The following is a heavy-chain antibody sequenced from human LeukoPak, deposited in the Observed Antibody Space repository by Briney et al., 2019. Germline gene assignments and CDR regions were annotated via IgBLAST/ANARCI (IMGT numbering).Heavy chain of an antibody. Sequence: GGSLRLSCAASGFTFSSYWMSWVRQAPGKGLVWVSRINRDGSSTSYADSVKGRFTISRDNAKNSLYLQMNSLRAEDTAVYYCARDPGYCSGGSCQYYYYYYMDVWGKGTTVTVSS. V-gene: IGHV3-74*01. CDR3: ARDPGYCSGGSCQYYYYYYMDV. D-gene: IGHD2-15*01. CDR2: INRDGSST. CDR1: GFTFSSYW. J-gene: IGHJ6*03.